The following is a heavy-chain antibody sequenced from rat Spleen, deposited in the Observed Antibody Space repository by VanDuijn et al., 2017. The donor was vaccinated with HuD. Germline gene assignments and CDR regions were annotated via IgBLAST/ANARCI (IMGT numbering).Heavy chain of an antibody. CDR1: GYSITSSYS. CDR3: ARSDGTHYYLPFAN. J-gene: IGHJ3*01. CDR2: INSAGST. Sequence: EVHLQESGPGLVKPSQSLSLTCSVTGYSITSSYSRNWIRRFPGNKLEWMGYINSAGSTNYNPSHKSRISITRDTSKNQFFLQVNSVTTEDTATYYCARSDGTHYYLPFANWGQGTLVTVSS. V-gene: IGHV3-3*01. D-gene: IGHD1-12*02.